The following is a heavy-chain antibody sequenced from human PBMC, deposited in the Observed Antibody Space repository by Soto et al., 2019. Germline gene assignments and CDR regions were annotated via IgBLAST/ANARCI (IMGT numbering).Heavy chain of an antibody. CDR2: SKANHQNFAT. Sequence: EVQLVESGGTLVQSGGSLRLSCVASGFSFSDHYMDWVRQAPGKGLEWVGRSKANHQNFATEYAASVKGRLTISRDVSQNSVHLQMDSLQPEDTAVYFCTKEGEAWWLDLWGQGTLVTVSS. CDR1: GFSFSDHY. D-gene: IGHD1-26*01. V-gene: IGHV3-72*01. J-gene: IGHJ5*02. CDR3: TKEGEAWWLDL.